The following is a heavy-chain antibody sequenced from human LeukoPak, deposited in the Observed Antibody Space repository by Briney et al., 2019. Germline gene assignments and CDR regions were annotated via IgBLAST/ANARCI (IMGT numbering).Heavy chain of an antibody. V-gene: IGHV3-23*01. Sequence: GVSLSFSSAAYGFTFSSYIVTWVRQAPGKGLEWVSYLSGSGSTTSFAYYVRVRLTIARANCTNTLYLRMSSLRAEDTAIYYCAKDSTVSGSYYGMDIWGQGTTVTVSS. CDR1: GFTFSSYI. D-gene: IGHD3-22*01. CDR3: AKDSTVSGSYYGMDI. CDR2: LSGSGSTT. J-gene: IGHJ6*02.